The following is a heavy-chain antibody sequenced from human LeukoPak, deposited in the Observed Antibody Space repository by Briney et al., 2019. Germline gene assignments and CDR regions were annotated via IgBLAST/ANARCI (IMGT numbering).Heavy chain of an antibody. CDR3: ARGGEISWDSSGYYYYYYYMDV. Sequence: SETLSLTCTVSGGSISSSSYYWGWIRQPPGKGLEWIGSIYYSGRTSYNPSLKSRVTISVDTSKNQFSLKLSSVTAADTAVYYCARGGEISWDSSGYYYYYYYMDVWGKGATVTVSS. CDR1: GGSISSSSYY. V-gene: IGHV4-39*07. J-gene: IGHJ6*03. CDR2: IYYSGRT. D-gene: IGHD3-22*01.